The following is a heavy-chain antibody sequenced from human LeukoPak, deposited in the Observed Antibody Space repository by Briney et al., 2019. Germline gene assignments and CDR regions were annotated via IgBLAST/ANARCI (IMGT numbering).Heavy chain of an antibody. CDR3: ARVGYSFSINDWSRTGLGAYPTKYYYYMDV. Sequence: NPSESLSLTCAVDGGSFSDYSWSWIRQPPGKGLEWIGEINPSGGTNHNPSLMSRVSMSVDTSRNQISLRVSPVTAADTAVYYCARVGYSFSINDWSRTGLGAYPTKYYYYMDVWGKGTTVTVSS. J-gene: IGHJ6*03. CDR1: GGSFSDYS. V-gene: IGHV4-34*01. D-gene: IGHD5-18*01. CDR2: INPSGGT.